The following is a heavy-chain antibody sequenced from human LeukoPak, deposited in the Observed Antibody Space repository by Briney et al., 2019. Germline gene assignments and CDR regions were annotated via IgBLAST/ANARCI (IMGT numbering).Heavy chain of an antibody. V-gene: IGHV4-4*02. CDR3: ATYFYGEYGSYYFDY. D-gene: IGHD4-17*01. Sequence: SGTLSLTCAVSGAFITNSHWWSWARHPPGKGLEWIGEIYHSGTTNYNPSLQSRVTMSVDKSKNQFSLKLSSVTAADTAVYYCATYFYGEYGSYYFDYWGGGTLVSVSS. CDR2: IYHSGTT. J-gene: IGHJ4*02. CDR1: GAFITNSHW.